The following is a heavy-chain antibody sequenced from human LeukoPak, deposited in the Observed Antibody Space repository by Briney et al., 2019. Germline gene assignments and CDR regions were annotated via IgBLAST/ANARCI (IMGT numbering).Heavy chain of an antibody. Sequence: SVKVSCKASGYTFTSYYMHWVRQAPGQGLEWMGIINPSGGSTSYAQKFQGRVTITRDTSTSTVYMELSSLRSEDTAVYYCARDTSSGTYSGSNWDPEYWFDPWGQGTLVTVSS. J-gene: IGHJ5*02. CDR2: INPSGGST. CDR3: ARDTSSGTYSGSNWDPEYWFDP. D-gene: IGHD1-26*01. V-gene: IGHV1-46*01. CDR1: GYTFTSYY.